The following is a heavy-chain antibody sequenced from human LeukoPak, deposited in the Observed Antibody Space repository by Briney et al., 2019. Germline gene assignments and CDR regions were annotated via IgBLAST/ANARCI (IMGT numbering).Heavy chain of an antibody. D-gene: IGHD3-3*01. CDR1: GGSFSGYY. Sequence: SETLSLTCAVYGGSFSGYYWSWIRQPPGKGLEWIGEINHSGSTNYNPSLKSRVTISVDTSKNQSSLKLSSVTAADTAVYYCARKRRFAPTYIDYWGQGTLVTVSS. CDR2: INHSGST. J-gene: IGHJ4*02. CDR3: ARKRRFAPTYIDY. V-gene: IGHV4-34*01.